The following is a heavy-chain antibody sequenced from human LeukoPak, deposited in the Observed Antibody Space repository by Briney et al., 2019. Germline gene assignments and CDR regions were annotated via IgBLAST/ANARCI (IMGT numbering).Heavy chain of an antibody. V-gene: IGHV4-34*01. CDR1: GGSFSGYY. D-gene: IGHD6-19*01. CDR3: ARKGQGSGWYVDY. CDR2: INHSGST. Sequence: SETLSLTCAVYGGSFSGYYWSWIRQPPGKGLEWIGEINHSGSTNYNPSLKSRVTISVDTSKNQFSLKLSSVTAADTAVYYCARKGQGSGWYVDYWGQGTLVTVSS. J-gene: IGHJ4*02.